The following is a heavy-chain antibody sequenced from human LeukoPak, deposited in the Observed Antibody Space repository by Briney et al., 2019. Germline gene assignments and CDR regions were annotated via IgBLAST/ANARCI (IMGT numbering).Heavy chain of an antibody. V-gene: IGHV3-23*01. J-gene: IGHJ4*02. CDR1: GFTFSSYA. D-gene: IGHD3-3*01. Sequence: GGSLRLSCAASGFTFSSYAMSWVRQAPGKGLEWVSAISGSGGSTYYADSVKGRFTISRDNSKNTLYLQMNSLGAEDTAVYYCAKYYDFWSGYFDFDYWGQGTLVTVSS. CDR2: ISGSGGST. CDR3: AKYYDFWSGYFDFDY.